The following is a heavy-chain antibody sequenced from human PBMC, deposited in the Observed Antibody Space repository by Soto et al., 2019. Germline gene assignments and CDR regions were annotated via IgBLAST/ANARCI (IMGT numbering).Heavy chain of an antibody. Sequence: QLQLQESGSGLVKPSQTLSLTCAVSGGSISSDGYSWVWIRQPPGKGLEWIGHMYHSGSTYYNPSLKSRVTISIDMSKNQFSLKLSSVTAANPAVYYCASVPGYWGQGILVTVSA. D-gene: IGHD2-2*01. CDR1: GGSISSDGYS. CDR3: ASVPGY. CDR2: MYHSGST. J-gene: IGHJ4*02. V-gene: IGHV4-30-2*01.